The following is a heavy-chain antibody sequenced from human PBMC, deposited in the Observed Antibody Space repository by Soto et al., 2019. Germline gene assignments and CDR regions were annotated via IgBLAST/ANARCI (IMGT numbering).Heavy chain of an antibody. J-gene: IGHJ4*02. CDR3: AVGIAVAGTVGYYFDY. D-gene: IGHD6-19*01. V-gene: IGHV4-4*02. CDR1: GCSISSSNW. Sequence: XETLSLTCAVSGCSISSSNWWSWVRQPPVKGLEWIGEIYHSGSTNYNPSLKSRVTISVDKSKNQFSLKLSSVTAADTAVYYCAVGIAVAGTVGYYFDYWGQGTLVTVSS. CDR2: IYHSGST.